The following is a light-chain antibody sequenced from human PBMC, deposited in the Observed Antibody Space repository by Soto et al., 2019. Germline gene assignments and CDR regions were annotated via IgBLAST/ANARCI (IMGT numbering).Light chain of an antibody. CDR2: KAS. Sequence: DIQMTQSPSTLSASVGDRVIITCRASQSIGRWLAWYQQKPGKAPNLLIYKASSLESGVPSRFSGSASGTEFTLTISSLQPDDSATYYCQHYNSFPWTFGQGTKVEIK. CDR3: QHYNSFPWT. CDR1: QSIGRW. V-gene: IGKV1-5*03. J-gene: IGKJ1*01.